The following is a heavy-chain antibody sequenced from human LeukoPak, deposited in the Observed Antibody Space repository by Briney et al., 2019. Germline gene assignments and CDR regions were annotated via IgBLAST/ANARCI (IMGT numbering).Heavy chain of an antibody. CDR1: GGSISSGDYY. CDR2: IYYSGGT. V-gene: IGHV4-30-4*01. J-gene: IGHJ4*02. D-gene: IGHD3-10*01. Sequence: SETLSLTCTVSGGSISSGDYYWSWVRQPPGKGLEWIGYIYYSGGTYYNPSLKSRVTISVDTSKNQFSLKLSSVTAADTAVYYCARSYGSGSRAEDYWGQGTLVTVSS. CDR3: ARSYGSGSRAEDY.